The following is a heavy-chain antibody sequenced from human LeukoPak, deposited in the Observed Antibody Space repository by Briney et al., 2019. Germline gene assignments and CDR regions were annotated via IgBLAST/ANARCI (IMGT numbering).Heavy chain of an antibody. CDR2: IKEDGSEK. CDR1: GFTFSRYW. Sequence: QPGGSLRLSCAASGFTFSRYWMTWVRQAPGKGLEWVANIKEDGSEKYYVDSVKGRFTISRDNAKNSLYLQMNSLRAEDTAVYYCSRLNYYDNKGPDAFDIWGQGTMVTVSS. D-gene: IGHD3-22*01. J-gene: IGHJ3*02. CDR3: SRLNYYDNKGPDAFDI. V-gene: IGHV3-7*01.